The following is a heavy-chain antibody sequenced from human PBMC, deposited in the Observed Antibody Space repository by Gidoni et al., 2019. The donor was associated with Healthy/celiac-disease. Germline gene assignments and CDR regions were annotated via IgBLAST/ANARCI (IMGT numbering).Heavy chain of an antibody. Sequence: EVQLLESGGGLVQPGGSLRLSCAASGFTFSSYAMSWVRQAPGKGLEWVSAISGSGGSTYYADSVKGRFTISRDNSKNTLYLQMSSLRAEDTAVYYCAKSGRLESPGNYGMDVWGQGTTVTVSS. V-gene: IGHV3-23*01. D-gene: IGHD3-10*01. CDR2: ISGSGGST. CDR3: AKSGRLESPGNYGMDV. J-gene: IGHJ6*02. CDR1: GFTFSSYA.